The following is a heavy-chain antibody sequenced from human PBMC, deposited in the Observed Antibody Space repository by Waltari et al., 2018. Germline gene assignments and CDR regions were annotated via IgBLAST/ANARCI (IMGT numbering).Heavy chain of an antibody. CDR3: ARYEMHRTNWYHF. V-gene: IGHV3-7*04. CDR1: GFSFITYS. J-gene: IGHJ5*01. D-gene: IGHD2-21*01. CDR2: IKQDGNEK. Sequence: EVKLVESGGGLVQPGGYLRLSRAVYGFSFITYSMTWVRQAPGKGLEWVANIKQDGNEKYYVDSVKGRFSISRDNGKNLLYLHMNSLRADDTAVYYCARYEMHRTNWYHFWGQGTQVTVSS.